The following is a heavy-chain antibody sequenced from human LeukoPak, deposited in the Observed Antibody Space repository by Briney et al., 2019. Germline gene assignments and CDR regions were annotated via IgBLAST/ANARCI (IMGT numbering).Heavy chain of an antibody. J-gene: IGHJ4*02. Sequence: PSETLSLTCAVYGGSFSGYYWSWIRQPPGKGLEWIGEINHSGSTNYNPSLKSRVTISVDTSKNQFSLKLSSVTAADTAVYYCARHRGYCSGGSCPPTYFDYWGQGTLVTVSS. D-gene: IGHD2-15*01. CDR2: INHSGST. CDR1: GGSFSGYY. V-gene: IGHV4-34*01. CDR3: ARHRGYCSGGSCPPTYFDY.